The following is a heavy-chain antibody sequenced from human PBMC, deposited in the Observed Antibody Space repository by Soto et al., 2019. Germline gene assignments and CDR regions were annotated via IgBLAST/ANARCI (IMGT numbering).Heavy chain of an antibody. CDR1: GGSFSGYY. V-gene: IGHV4-34*01. Sequence: QVQLQQWGAGLLKPSETLSLTCAVYGGSFSGYYWSWIRQPPGKGLEWIGEINHSGSTNYNPSLKSRVTTSVDTSTNQFSLKLGSVTAADTAVYYCASPVGPAGRYFQHWGQGTLVTVSS. CDR3: ASPVGPAGRYFQH. D-gene: IGHD2-15*01. CDR2: INHSGST. J-gene: IGHJ1*01.